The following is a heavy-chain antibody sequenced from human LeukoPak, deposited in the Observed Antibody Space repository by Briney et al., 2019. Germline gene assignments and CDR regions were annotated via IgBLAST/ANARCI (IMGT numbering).Heavy chain of an antibody. V-gene: IGHV4-59*01. Sequence: SETLSLTCTVSGGSISSYHWSWIRQPPGKGLEWIGFIYYTGSTNYNPSLKSRITISLDTSKNQFSLKLSSVTAADTAVYYCARKSGYGSSFDYWGQGTLVTVSS. CDR2: IYYTGST. D-gene: IGHD3-10*01. CDR1: GGSISSYH. CDR3: ARKSGYGSSFDY. J-gene: IGHJ4*02.